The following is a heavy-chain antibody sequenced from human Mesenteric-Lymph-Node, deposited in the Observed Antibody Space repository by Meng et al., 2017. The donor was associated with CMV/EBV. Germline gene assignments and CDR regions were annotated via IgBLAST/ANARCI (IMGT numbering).Heavy chain of an antibody. Sequence: GASLKLSCAASGFPFSSYGMHWVRHAPGPGLEWVAVIRYEGSNKYYADSVKGRFTISRDNSKNTLYLQMNSLRAEDTAVYYCARDSRPNYYDSSGYYNYYYYGMDVWGQGTTVTVSS. J-gene: IGHJ6*02. CDR1: GFPFSSYG. CDR2: IRYEGSNK. D-gene: IGHD3-22*01. CDR3: ARDSRPNYYDSSGYYNYYYYGMDV. V-gene: IGHV3-30*02.